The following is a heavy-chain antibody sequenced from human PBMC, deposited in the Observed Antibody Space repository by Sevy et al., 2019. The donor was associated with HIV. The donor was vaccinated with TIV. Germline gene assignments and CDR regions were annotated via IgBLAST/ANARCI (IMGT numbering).Heavy chain of an antibody. Sequence: GGSLRLSCAASGFTFNSYWMSWVRQAPGKGLEWVGNIKPDGSEKYYVDSVKGRFTISRDNAKNSLYLQMNSLRAEDTAVYYCARGDYHDTSGYYTDAFDIWGQGTRVTVSS. CDR3: ARGDYHDTSGYYTDAFDI. D-gene: IGHD3-22*01. V-gene: IGHV3-7*04. CDR1: GFTFNSYW. CDR2: IKPDGSEK. J-gene: IGHJ3*02.